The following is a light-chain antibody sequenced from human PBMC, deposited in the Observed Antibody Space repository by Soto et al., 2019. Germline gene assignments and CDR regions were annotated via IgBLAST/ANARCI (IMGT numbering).Light chain of an antibody. V-gene: IGKV3-20*01. CDR1: RSVGTY. CDR2: GTS. CDR3: QPYVSSGT. J-gene: IGKJ1*01. Sequence: EIVLTQSPGTLSLSPGERATLSCRASRSVGTYLAWYQQKLGQAPRLLIYGTSSRATGIPDRFRGNGSGTDLPRTIARLEPEDYEGYYCQPYVSSGTFGQGTKVDIK.